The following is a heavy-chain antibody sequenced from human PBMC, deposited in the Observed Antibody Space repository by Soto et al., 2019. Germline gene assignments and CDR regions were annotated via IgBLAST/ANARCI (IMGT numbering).Heavy chain of an antibody. CDR3: ARQRSDRSGYNGGYNNY. V-gene: IGHV1-46*01. Sequence: QVQLVQSGAEVKKPGASVKVSCKASGHTFTTYYIQWVRQAPGQGLEWMGVISPSGGTTTYAQKFKGRVTMTRVTSTSTVHMELSRLRSEDTAVYYCARQRSDRSGYNGGYNNYWGQGTLVTVSS. CDR1: GHTFTTYY. J-gene: IGHJ4*02. D-gene: IGHD3-22*01. CDR2: ISPSGGTT.